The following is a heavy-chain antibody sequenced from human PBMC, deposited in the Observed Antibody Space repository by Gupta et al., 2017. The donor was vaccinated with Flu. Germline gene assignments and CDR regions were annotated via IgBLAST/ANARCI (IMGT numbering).Heavy chain of an antibody. D-gene: IGHD4-17*01. CDR3: VRDHYGAGPGGY. V-gene: IGHV3-7*04. Sequence: EVQLVESGGGLVQPGGSLRLSCAASGFPFSSYWMSWVRQAPGKGLDWVANIKQDGSEKYYVDSGEGRFTLPRDNAKNALYLQMNSLRAEDTAVYYCVRDHYGAGPGGYWGQGSLVTVSS. CDR1: GFPFSSYW. J-gene: IGHJ4*02. CDR2: IKQDGSEK.